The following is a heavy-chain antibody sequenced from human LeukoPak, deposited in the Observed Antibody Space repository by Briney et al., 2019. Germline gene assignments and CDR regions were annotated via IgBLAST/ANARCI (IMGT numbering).Heavy chain of an antibody. CDR2: IYSGGST. CDR3: ARDRQNNYYYYMDV. J-gene: IGHJ6*03. Sequence: GGSLRLSCAASGFTVSSNYMSWVRQAPGKGLEWVSVIYSGGSTYYADSVKGRFTISRGNSKNTLYLQMNSLRAEDTAVYYCARDRQNNYYYYMDVWGKGTTVTVSS. D-gene: IGHD1/OR15-1a*01. CDR1: GFTVSSNY. V-gene: IGHV3-53*01.